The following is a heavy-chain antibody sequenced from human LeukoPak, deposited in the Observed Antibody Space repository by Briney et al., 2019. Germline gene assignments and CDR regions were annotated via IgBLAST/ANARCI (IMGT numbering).Heavy chain of an antibody. V-gene: IGHV3-30*02. CDR1: GFTFSSYG. J-gene: IGHJ5*02. CDR3: AKDANIVVVPTADLDP. D-gene: IGHD2-2*01. CDR2: IRYDGSNK. Sequence: GGSLRLSCAASGFTFSSYGMHWVRQAPGKGLEWVAFIRYDGSNKYYADSVKGRFTISRDNSKNTLYLQMNSLRAEDTAVYYCAKDANIVVVPTADLDPWGQGTLVTVSS.